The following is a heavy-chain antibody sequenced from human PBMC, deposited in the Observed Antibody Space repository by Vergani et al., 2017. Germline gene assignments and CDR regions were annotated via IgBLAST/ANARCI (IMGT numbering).Heavy chain of an antibody. CDR3: ARQGYCSSTSCYGYYYYYGMDV. D-gene: IGHD2-2*01. CDR1: GGTFSSYT. Sequence: QVQLVQSGAEVKKPGSSVKVSCKASGGTFSSYTISWVRQVPGQGLEWMGRIIPILGIANYAQKFQGRVTITADKSTSTAYMELSSLRSEDTAVYYCARQGYCSSTSCYGYYYYYGMDVWGQGTTVTVSS. V-gene: IGHV1-69*02. J-gene: IGHJ6*02. CDR2: IIPILGIA.